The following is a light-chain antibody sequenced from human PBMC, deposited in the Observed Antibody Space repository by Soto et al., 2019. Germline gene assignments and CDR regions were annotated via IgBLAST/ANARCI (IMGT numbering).Light chain of an antibody. CDR2: DAV. Sequence: EIELTQSPATLSLSTGERATLXXRTSQSVSGFLVWYQQKPGQAPRLXXYDAVNRVTGIPARFSGSGSGTDFTLTISSLEPEDFAVYYCQHRSNWPRLTFGGGTKVDIK. J-gene: IGKJ4*01. CDR1: QSVSGF. CDR3: QHRSNWPRLT. V-gene: IGKV3-11*01.